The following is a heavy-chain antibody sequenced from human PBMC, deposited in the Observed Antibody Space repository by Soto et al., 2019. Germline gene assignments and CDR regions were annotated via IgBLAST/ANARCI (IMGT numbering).Heavy chain of an antibody. Sequence: QVQLVESGGGVVQPGRSLRLSCTASGFTFSTYGMHWVRQAPGKGLEWVAVIWYDGTNIYYADSVKGRFTISRDNSKNTPYLQMSSLRAEDTALYYCAAESSTSSGLGFFDYWGQGTLVTVSS. D-gene: IGHD6-6*01. CDR1: GFTFSTYG. J-gene: IGHJ4*02. CDR3: AAESSTSSGLGFFDY. CDR2: IWYDGTNI. V-gene: IGHV3-33*03.